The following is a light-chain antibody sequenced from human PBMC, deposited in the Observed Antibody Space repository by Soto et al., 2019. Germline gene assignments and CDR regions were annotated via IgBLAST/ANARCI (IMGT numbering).Light chain of an antibody. V-gene: IGKV3-15*01. CDR1: QSVSSY. CDR2: GAS. Sequence: EIVLTQSQATLSLAPGERATLSCRASQSVSSYLAWYQQKPGQAPRLLIYGASTRATGIPARFSGSGSGTEFTLTISSLQSEDIAVYYCQQYKNWPPKTFGQGTKVDIK. J-gene: IGKJ1*01. CDR3: QQYKNWPPKT.